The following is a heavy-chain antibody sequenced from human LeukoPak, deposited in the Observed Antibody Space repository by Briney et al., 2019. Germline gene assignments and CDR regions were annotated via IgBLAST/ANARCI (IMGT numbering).Heavy chain of an antibody. CDR2: INWNGGTT. D-gene: IGHD3-22*01. CDR1: GFTFNDCG. V-gene: IGHV3-20*04. J-gene: IGHJ4*02. CDR3: ARDKHYYDSSNYV. Sequence: GGSLRLSCAASGFTFNDCGMSWVRQGPGKGLEWVSGINWNGGTTGYADSVRGRFTISRDNAKNSLYLQMNSLRAEDTALYYCARDKHYYDSSNYVWGQGTLVTVSS.